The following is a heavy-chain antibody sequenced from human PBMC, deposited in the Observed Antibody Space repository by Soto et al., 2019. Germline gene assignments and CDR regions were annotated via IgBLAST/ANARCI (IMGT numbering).Heavy chain of an antibody. D-gene: IGHD1-26*01. CDR3: ARTHSGSYYSVFNY. V-gene: IGHV4-38-2*01. J-gene: IGHJ4*02. Sequence: SETLSLTCVVSNFSISSGYYWGWIRQSPGKGLEWIASSYRSGTTSYNPSLKSRVTISVDPSKNQFSLMLTAVTAADTAVYYCARTHSGSYYSVFNYWGRGSLVTVSS. CDR2: SYRSGTT. CDR1: NFSISSGYY.